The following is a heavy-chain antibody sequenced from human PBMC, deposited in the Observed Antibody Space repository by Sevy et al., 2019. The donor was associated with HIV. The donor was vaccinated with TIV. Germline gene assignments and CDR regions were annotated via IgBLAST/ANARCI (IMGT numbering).Heavy chain of an antibody. CDR2: INGDGSNP. CDR3: AREGVDFWSGPVDFYYGMDV. J-gene: IGHJ6*02. Sequence: GGSLRLSCAASGFTFSRYWMHWVRQAPGKGLVWVSRINGDGSNPIYADSVKGRFTISRDNAKNTVFLQMHSLRAEDTAVYSCAREGVDFWSGPVDFYYGMDVWGQGTTVTVSS. V-gene: IGHV3-74*01. D-gene: IGHD3-3*01. CDR1: GFTFSRYW.